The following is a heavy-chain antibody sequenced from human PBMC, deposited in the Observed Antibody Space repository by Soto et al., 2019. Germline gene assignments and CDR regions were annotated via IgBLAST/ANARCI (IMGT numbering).Heavy chain of an antibody. CDR3: ARRTRMPAAMGTPFDY. J-gene: IGHJ4*02. CDR2: ISAYNGNT. CDR1: GYTFTSYG. Sequence: QVQLVPSGAEVKKPGASVKVSCKASGYTFTSYGISWVRQAPGQGLEWMGWISAYNGNTNYAQKLQGRVTMTTDTSTSTADMELRSLRSDDTAVYYCARRTRMPAAMGTPFDYWGQGTLVTVSS. D-gene: IGHD2-2*01. V-gene: IGHV1-18*01.